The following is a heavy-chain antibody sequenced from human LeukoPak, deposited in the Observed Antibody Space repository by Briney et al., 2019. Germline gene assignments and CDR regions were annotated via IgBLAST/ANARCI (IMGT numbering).Heavy chain of an antibody. J-gene: IGHJ4*02. CDR3: ARDRLGIQGYFDY. CDR2: INAYNGNT. V-gene: IGHV1-18*01. Sequence: ASVTVSFKASDYVFTSYGINWVRQPPAQGLEGMGWINAYNGNTNYAQKFQGRVTMTTDTSTSTAYMELRSLRSDDTAVYYCARDRLGIQGYFDYWGRGTLLTVSS. CDR1: DYVFTSYG. D-gene: IGHD7-27*01.